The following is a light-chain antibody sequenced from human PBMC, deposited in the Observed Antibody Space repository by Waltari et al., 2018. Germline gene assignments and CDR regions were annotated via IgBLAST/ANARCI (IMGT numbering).Light chain of an antibody. V-gene: IGLV2-14*01. CDR1: SSDVGGYNY. J-gene: IGLJ2*01. CDR2: EVS. CDR3: SSYTSSSTVV. Sequence: QSALTQPASVSGSPGPSITISCPGTSSDVGGYNYVPWYQQHPGKAPKLMIYEVSNRPSGVSNRFSGSKSGNTASLTISGLQAEDEADYYCSSYTSSSTVVFGGGTKLTVL.